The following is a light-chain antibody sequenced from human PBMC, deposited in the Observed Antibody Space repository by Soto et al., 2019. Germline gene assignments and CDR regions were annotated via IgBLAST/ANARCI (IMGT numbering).Light chain of an antibody. Sequence: DIQMTQSPSTLSASVGDRVTSTCRASQSVTSRLAWYQQKPGQAPKLLIYGASNLESGVPSRFSGNGCGTEFTLTVSSLQPDDFATYCCQQYNSYSLTFGGGNTVEIK. CDR1: QSVTSR. CDR2: GAS. CDR3: QQYNSYSLT. J-gene: IGKJ4*01. V-gene: IGKV1-5*01.